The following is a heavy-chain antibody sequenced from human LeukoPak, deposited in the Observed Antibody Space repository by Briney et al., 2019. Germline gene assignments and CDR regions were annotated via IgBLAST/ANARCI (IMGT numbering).Heavy chain of an antibody. J-gene: IGHJ6*02. D-gene: IGHD2-15*01. V-gene: IGHV3-74*01. Sequence: GGSLRLSCVASGFTFTSYWMHWLRQAPGKGLVWVSHITSDGSSARYADSVKGRFTFSRDNAKNTLYLQMNSLRAEDTAVYYCARGFPYCSGGSCYYGLDVWGQGSTVTVSS. CDR3: ARGFPYCSGGSCYYGLDV. CDR1: GFTFTSYW. CDR2: ITSDGSSA.